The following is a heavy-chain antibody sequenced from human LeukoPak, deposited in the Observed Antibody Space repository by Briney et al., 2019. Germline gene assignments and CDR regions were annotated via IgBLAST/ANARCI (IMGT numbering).Heavy chain of an antibody. CDR3: ARGYNRGYFDY. V-gene: IGHV1-18*01. CDR2: ISTYNRDT. D-gene: IGHD1-1*01. J-gene: IGHJ4*02. Sequence: GASVKVSCKASGYTFTSYGVSWVRPAPGQGLEWMGWISTYNRDTGYAQKVQGRVTMTTDTTTRTAYMELRSLRSDDTAVYYCARGYNRGYFDYWGQGTLVTVSS. CDR1: GYTFTSYG.